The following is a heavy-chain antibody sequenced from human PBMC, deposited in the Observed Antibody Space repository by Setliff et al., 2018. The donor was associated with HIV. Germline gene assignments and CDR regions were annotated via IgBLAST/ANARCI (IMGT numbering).Heavy chain of an antibody. CDR1: GGSFSGYY. Sequence: PSETLSLTCAVYGGSFSGYYWSWIRQPPGKGLEWIGEINHSGSINYNPSLTRRVTISVDTSKNQFSLKLSSVTAADTAVYYCARVTTTVTINWFDPWGQGTLVTVSS. CDR2: INHSGSI. D-gene: IGHD4-4*01. CDR3: ARVTTTVTINWFDP. V-gene: IGHV4-34*01. J-gene: IGHJ5*02.